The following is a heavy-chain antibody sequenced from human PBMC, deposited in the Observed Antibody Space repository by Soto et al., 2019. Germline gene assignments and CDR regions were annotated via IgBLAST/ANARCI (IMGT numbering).Heavy chain of an antibody. CDR2: ISYDGSNK. J-gene: IGHJ3*02. Sequence: QVQLVESGGGVVQPGRSLRLSCAASGFTFSSYAMHWVRQAPGKGLEWVAVISYDGSNKYYADSVKGRFTISRDNSKNTLYLQMNRLRAEDTAVYYCARSTYCGGVCYSSAFDIWGQGTMVTVSS. V-gene: IGHV3-30-3*01. CDR1: GFTFSSYA. CDR3: ARSTYCGGVCYSSAFDI. D-gene: IGHD2-21*02.